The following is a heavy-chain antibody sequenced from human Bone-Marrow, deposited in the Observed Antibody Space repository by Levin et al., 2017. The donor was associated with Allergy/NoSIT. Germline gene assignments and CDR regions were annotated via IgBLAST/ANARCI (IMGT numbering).Heavy chain of an antibody. CDR2: IYWNGGST. CDR3: ARAFSTSSYGPDY. J-gene: IGHJ4*02. CDR1: GFAFDESG. V-gene: IGHV3-20*04. Sequence: LSLTCATSGFAFDESGMSWVRQAPGKGLEWVSGIYWNGGSTFYADSVKGRFTISRDNAKKSLYLQMNSLRAEDTAFYYCARAFSTSSYGPDYWGQGTLVTVSS. D-gene: IGHD2-2*01.